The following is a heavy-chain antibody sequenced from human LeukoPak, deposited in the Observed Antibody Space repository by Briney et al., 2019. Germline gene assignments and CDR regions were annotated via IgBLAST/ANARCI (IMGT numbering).Heavy chain of an antibody. V-gene: IGHV1-69*05. CDR2: IIPIFGTA. CDR1: GGTFSSYA. CDR3: ALPASSSWGNPHNWFDP. D-gene: IGHD6-13*01. J-gene: IGHJ5*02. Sequence: ASVKVSCKASGGTFSSYAISWVRQAPGQGLEWMGGIIPIFGTANYAQKFQGRVTITTDESTSTAYMELSSLRSEDTAVYYCALPASSSWGNPHNWFDPWGQGTLVTVSS.